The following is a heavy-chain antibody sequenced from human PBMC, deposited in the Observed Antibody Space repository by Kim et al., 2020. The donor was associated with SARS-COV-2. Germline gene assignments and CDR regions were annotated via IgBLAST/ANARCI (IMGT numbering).Heavy chain of an antibody. V-gene: IGHV3-30*18. CDR3: AKSSSSNWFDP. J-gene: IGHJ5*02. Sequence: GGSLRLSCAASGFTFSSYGMHWVRQAPGKGLEWVAVISYDGSNKYYADSVKGRFTISRDNSKNTLYLQMNSLRAEDTAVYYCAKSSSSNWFDPWGQGTLVTVSS. CDR1: GFTFSSYG. CDR2: ISYDGSNK. D-gene: IGHD6-19*01.